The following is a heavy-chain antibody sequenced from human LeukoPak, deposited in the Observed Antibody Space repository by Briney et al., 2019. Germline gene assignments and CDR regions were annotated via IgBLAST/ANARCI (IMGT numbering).Heavy chain of an antibody. D-gene: IGHD3-22*01. CDR1: GFTFSSYW. Sequence: PGGSLSLSCAASGFTFSSYWMHWVRQAPGKGLVWVSRIKSDGSTRYADSVKGRFTVSRDNAKNTVSLQMNSLRAEDTGVYYCARAPSEIGGYYPEYSRQWGQGTLVIVSS. CDR2: IKSDGST. J-gene: IGHJ1*01. V-gene: IGHV3-74*01. CDR3: ARAPSEIGGYYPEYSRQ.